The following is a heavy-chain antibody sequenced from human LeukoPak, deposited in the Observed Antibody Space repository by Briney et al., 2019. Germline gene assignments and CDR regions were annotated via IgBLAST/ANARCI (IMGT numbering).Heavy chain of an antibody. V-gene: IGHV3-53*01. CDR1: GLTVSTNY. D-gene: IGHD3-10*01. CDR2: LYSGSDT. Sequence: PGGSLRLSCAASGLTVSTNYMNLVRQAPGKGLEWVSILYSGSDTYYADSVEGRFTNSRDSSKNILSLQMNNLRAEDTAVYYCARVGDHFHWYLDLWGRGTLVTVSS. CDR3: ARVGDHFHWYLDL. J-gene: IGHJ2*01.